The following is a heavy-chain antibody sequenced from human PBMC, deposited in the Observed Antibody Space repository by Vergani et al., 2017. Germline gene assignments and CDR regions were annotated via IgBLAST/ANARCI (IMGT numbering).Heavy chain of an antibody. CDR3: AKDGRENSDYGYFDY. J-gene: IGHJ4*02. V-gene: IGHV3-30*02. CDR2: IGYDGRIK. D-gene: IGHD4-17*01. Sequence: QVQLVETGGGVVQPGGSLRLYCATSGFSFNTYGAQWVRQAPGKGLEWVAFIGYDGRIKYNVDSVKGRFTISRDTSKKTMSLQMRSLRADDTAVYYCAKDGRENSDYGYFDYFVQGTMVTVSS. CDR1: GFSFNTYG.